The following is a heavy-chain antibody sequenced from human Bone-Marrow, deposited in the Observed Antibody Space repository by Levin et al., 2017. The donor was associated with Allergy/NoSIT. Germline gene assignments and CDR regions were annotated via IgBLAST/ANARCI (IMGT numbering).Heavy chain of an antibody. J-gene: IGHJ1*01. Sequence: KTSETLSLTCAVYGGSFNNYYWSWIRQPPGKGLEWIGEINHSGSTNYNPSLKSRVTISVDTSKNQFSLNLSSATAADTAMYYCASRGYCSGGTCYFAEYFQHWGQGTLITVSS. CDR1: GGSFNNYY. CDR2: INHSGST. CDR3: ASRGYCSGGTCYFAEYFQH. V-gene: IGHV4-34*01. D-gene: IGHD2-15*01.